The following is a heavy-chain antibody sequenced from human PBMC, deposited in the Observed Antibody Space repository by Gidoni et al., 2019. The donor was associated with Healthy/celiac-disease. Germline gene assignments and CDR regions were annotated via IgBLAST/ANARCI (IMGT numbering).Heavy chain of an antibody. CDR1: GGSFSGYY. D-gene: IGHD4-4*01. V-gene: IGHV4-34*01. CDR2: INHSGST. CDR3: ARYSRTRPRWFDP. J-gene: IGHJ5*02. Sequence: QVQLQQWGAGLLKPSETLPLTCAVYGGSFSGYYWSWIRQPPGKGLEWIGEINHSGSTNYNPSRKSRVTISVDTSKNQFSLKLSSVTAADTAVYYCARYSRTRPRWFDPWGQGTLVTVSS.